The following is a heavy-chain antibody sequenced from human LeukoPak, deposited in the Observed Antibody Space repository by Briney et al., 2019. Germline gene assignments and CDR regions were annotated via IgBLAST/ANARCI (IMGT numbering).Heavy chain of an antibody. D-gene: IGHD3-10*01. CDR3: ARRRVLGGYYGSGSYPSWFDP. J-gene: IGHJ5*02. CDR2: IYYSGST. Sequence: TSETLSLTCTVSGGSISSYYWSWIRQPPGKGLEWIGYIYYSGSTNYNPSLKSRVTISVDTSKNQFSLKLSSVTAADTAVYYCARRRVLGGYYGSGSYPSWFDPWGQGTPVTVSS. CDR1: GGSISSYY. V-gene: IGHV4-59*08.